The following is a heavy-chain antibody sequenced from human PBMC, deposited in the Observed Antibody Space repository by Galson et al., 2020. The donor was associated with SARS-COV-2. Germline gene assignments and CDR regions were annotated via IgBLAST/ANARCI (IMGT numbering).Heavy chain of an antibody. CDR1: GFTFSSYA. J-gene: IGHJ5*02. CDR2: ISGSGGNT. V-gene: IGHV3-23*01. CDR3: TKARLGYCTSSTCYTEGWFDP. D-gene: IGHD2-2*02. Sequence: GGSLRLSCAASGFTFSSYAMSWVRQAPGKGLEWVSAISGSGGNTYYADSVKGRFTLSRDNSKNTLYLQMNGLRADDTAVYYCTKARLGYCTSSTCYTEGWFDPWGQGTLVTVSS.